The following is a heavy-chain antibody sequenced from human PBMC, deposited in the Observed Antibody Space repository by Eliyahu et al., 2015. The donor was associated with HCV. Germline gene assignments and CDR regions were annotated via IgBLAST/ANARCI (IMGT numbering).Heavy chain of an antibody. Sequence: EVQLVESGGGLVQPGGSLRLSCAVSGFTVSSNYMSWVRQAPGKGLEWVSIIYSGGNTNYADSGKGRFTISRDNSKNTLYLQMNSLRAEDTAVYYCARGLYTGYFDLWGRGTLVTVSS. CDR3: ARGLYTGYFDL. CDR2: IYSGGNT. D-gene: IGHD2-2*02. V-gene: IGHV3-66*02. CDR1: GFTVSSNY. J-gene: IGHJ2*01.